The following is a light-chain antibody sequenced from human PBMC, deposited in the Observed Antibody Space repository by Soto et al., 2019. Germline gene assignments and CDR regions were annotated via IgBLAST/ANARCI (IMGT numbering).Light chain of an antibody. CDR1: SSDVGGYNY. Sequence: QSALAQPASASGSPGQSITISCIGTSSDVGGYNYVSWYQQHPGKAPKLMIYDVSNRPSGVSNRFSGSKSGNTASLTISGLQAEDEADYYCSSYTSSSTPYVFGTGTKVTVL. CDR3: SSYTSSSTPYV. V-gene: IGLV2-14*01. J-gene: IGLJ1*01. CDR2: DVS.